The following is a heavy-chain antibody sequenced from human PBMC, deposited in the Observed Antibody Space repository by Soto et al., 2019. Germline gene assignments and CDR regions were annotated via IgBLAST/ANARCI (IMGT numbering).Heavy chain of an antibody. V-gene: IGHV1-3*01. CDR2: INAGNGNT. CDR1: GYTFTSYA. J-gene: IGHJ5*02. CDR3: ARDYVLLWLGELLFDP. D-gene: IGHD3-10*01. Sequence: QVQLVQSGAEVKKPGASVKVSCKASGYTFTSYAMHWVRQAPGQRLEWMGWINAGNGNTKYSQKFQGRVTITRDTSASAAYMELSSLRSEDTAVYYCARDYVLLWLGELLFDPWGQGTLVTVSS.